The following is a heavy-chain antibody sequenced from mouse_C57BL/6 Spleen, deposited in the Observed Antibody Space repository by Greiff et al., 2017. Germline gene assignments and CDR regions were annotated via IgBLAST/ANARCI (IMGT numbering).Heavy chain of an antibody. V-gene: IGHV3-1*01. J-gene: IGHJ2*01. CDR3: AGGLGGGGYFDY. D-gene: IGHD4-1*01. CDR2: ISYSGST. CDR1: GYSITSGYD. Sequence: EVQLQESGPGMVKPSQSLSLTCTVTGYSITSGYDWHWIRHFPGNKLEWMGYISYSGSTNYNPSLKSRISITHDTSTNRFFLKLNSVTTEDTATYYCAGGLGGGGYFDYWGQGTTLTVSS.